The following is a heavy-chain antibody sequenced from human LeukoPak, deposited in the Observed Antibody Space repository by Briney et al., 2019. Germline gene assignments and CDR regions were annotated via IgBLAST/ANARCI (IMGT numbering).Heavy chain of an antibody. J-gene: IGHJ4*02. CDR1: GYTFTSYG. CDR3: ARSLHRRGYSYGDY. D-gene: IGHD5-18*01. CDR2: ISGSNGNT. Sequence: ASVKVSCKASGYTFTSYGVSWVRQAPGQGLEWMGWISGSNGNTDYAQKFQGRVTMTRDTSTSTAYMELSSLRSEDTAVYYCARSLHRRGYSYGDYWGQGTLVTVSS. V-gene: IGHV1-18*01.